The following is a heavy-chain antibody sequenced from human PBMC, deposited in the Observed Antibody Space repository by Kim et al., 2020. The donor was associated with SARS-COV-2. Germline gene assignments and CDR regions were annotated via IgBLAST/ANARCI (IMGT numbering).Heavy chain of an antibody. Sequence: LSLTCAASGFTFISYWMHWVRQVPEKGLVWVSRMKTDARTTMYADSVKGRFTISRDNAKNTLYLQMNSLRADDTAVYYCVRASVAAPNVFDIWGQGAVVTVSS. V-gene: IGHV3-74*03. CDR3: VRASVAAPNVFDI. D-gene: IGHD6-6*01. CDR1: GFTFISYW. CDR2: MKTDARTT. J-gene: IGHJ3*02.